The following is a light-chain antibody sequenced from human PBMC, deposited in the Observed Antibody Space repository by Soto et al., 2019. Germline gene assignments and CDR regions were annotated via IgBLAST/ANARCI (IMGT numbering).Light chain of an antibody. CDR3: QQYNSYSRYT. V-gene: IGKV3-11*01. CDR2: DSS. J-gene: IGKJ2*01. CDR1: QSVNYN. Sequence: EIVLTQSPATLSLSPGERATLSCRASQSVNYNLAWYQQKPGQPPRLLIYDSSNRATGVPARFSGSGSGTDFTLTISSLQPDDFATYYCQQYNSYSRYTFGQGTKLEIK.